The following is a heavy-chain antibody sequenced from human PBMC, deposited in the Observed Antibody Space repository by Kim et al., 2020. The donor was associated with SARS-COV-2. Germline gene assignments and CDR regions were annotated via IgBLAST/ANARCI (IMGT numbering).Heavy chain of an antibody. CDR1: GGSISSYY. J-gene: IGHJ5*02. CDR2: IYYSGST. Sequence: SETLSLTCTVSGGSISSYYWSWIRQPPGKGLEWIGYIYYSGSTNYNPSLKSRVTISVDTSKNQFSLKLSSVTAADTAVYYCARFDIVVVPAANEVFWFDPWGQGTLVTVSS. D-gene: IGHD2-2*01. V-gene: IGHV4-59*01. CDR3: ARFDIVVVPAANEVFWFDP.